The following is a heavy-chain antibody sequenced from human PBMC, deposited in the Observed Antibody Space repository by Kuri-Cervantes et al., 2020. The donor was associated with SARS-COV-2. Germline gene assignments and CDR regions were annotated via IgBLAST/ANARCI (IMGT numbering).Heavy chain of an antibody. CDR3: ARVSANYYDSSGYITTALSYFDY. Sequence: SETLSLTCTVSGGSISSYYWSWIRQPAGKGLEWIGRIYTSGSTNYNPSLKSRVTMSVDTSKNQFSLKLSSVTAADTAVYYCARVSANYYDSSGYITTALSYFDYWGQGTLVTVSS. V-gene: IGHV4-4*07. CDR1: GGSISSYY. CDR2: IYTSGST. D-gene: IGHD3-22*01. J-gene: IGHJ4*02.